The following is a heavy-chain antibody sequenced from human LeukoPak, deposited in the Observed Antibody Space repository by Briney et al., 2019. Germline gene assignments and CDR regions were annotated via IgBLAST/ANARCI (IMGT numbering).Heavy chain of an antibody. D-gene: IGHD6-19*01. J-gene: IGHJ4*02. Sequence: GGSLRLSCAASGFPFRDYWMSWMRQAPGKGLEWVANIKQDGSEKYYVGSVKGRFTISRDNAKNSLYLQMNSLRAEDTAVYYCARDLTAGDYWGQGTLVTVSS. CDR2: IKQDGSEK. CDR3: ARDLTAGDY. V-gene: IGHV3-7*01. CDR1: GFPFRDYW.